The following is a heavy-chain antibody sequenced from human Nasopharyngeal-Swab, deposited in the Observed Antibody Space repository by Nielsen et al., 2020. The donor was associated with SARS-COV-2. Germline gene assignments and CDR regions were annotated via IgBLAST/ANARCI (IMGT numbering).Heavy chain of an antibody. D-gene: IGHD2-15*01. CDR1: GGSISSGSYY. Sequence: SETLSLTCTVSGGSISSGSYYWSWIRQPAGKGLEWIGRIYTSGSTNYNPSLKSRVTISVDTSKNQFSLKLSSVTAADTAVYYCASDVGYCSGGSCYAYWGQGTLVTVSS. J-gene: IGHJ4*02. CDR3: ASDVGYCSGGSCYAY. V-gene: IGHV4-61*02. CDR2: IYTSGST.